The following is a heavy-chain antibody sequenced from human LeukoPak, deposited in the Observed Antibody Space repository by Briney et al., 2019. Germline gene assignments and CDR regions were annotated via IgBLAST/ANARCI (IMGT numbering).Heavy chain of an antibody. J-gene: IGHJ5*02. CDR1: GGSFSGYY. CDR2: FNHSGST. D-gene: IGHD2-2*01. V-gene: IGHV4-34*01. CDR3: ARCVRAGTSRYIVGFDP. Sequence: SETLSLTCAVYGGSFSGYYWSWIRQPPGKGLEWIGEFNHSGSTNYNPSLKSRVTISVDTSKNQFSLKLSSVTAADTAVYYCARCVRAGTSRYIVGFDPWGQGTLVTVSS.